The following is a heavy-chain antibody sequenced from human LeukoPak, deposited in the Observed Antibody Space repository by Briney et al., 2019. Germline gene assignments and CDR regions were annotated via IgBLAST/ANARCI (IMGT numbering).Heavy chain of an antibody. D-gene: IGHD6-19*01. V-gene: IGHV3-48*03. J-gene: IGHJ4*02. CDR1: GFTFSSYE. CDR3: ARVKGSGWYEVDD. Sequence: GGSLKLSCAASGFTFSSYEMNWVRQAPGKGLEWVSYISSGGTTLYYADSVKGRFTISRDNVKNSLYLQMNSLSAEDTGVYYCARVKGSGWYEVDDWGQGTLVIVSS. CDR2: ISSGGTTL.